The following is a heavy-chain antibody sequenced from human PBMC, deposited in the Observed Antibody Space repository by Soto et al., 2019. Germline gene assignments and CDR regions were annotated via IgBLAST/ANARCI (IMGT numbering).Heavy chain of an antibody. D-gene: IGHD3-10*01. Sequence: GESRNISCQGSGYSFTSYWIGWVRQMPGKGLEWMGIIYPGDSDTRYSPSFQGHVTISANTSTQTAYLQWSSLKASDTAIYYGARLPQFLWFGALTCRAYYFNFWSPGTLVTVSS. CDR3: ARLPQFLWFGALTCRAYYFNF. CDR2: IYPGDSDT. J-gene: IGHJ4*02. V-gene: IGHV5-51*01. CDR1: GYSFTSYW.